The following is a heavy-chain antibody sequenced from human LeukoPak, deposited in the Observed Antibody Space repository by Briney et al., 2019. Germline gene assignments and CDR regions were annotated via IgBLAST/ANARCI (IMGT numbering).Heavy chain of an antibody. CDR2: IYPGDSDT. CDR1: GYSFTSYW. Sequence: GESLKISCTGSGYSFTSYWIGWVRQMPGKGLEWMGIIYPGDSDTTYSPSFQGQVTISADKSISTAYLQWSSLKASDTAIYYCARPPSYSSSWYGGYWGQGTLVTVSS. CDR3: ARPPSYSSSWYGGY. V-gene: IGHV5-51*01. D-gene: IGHD6-13*01. J-gene: IGHJ4*02.